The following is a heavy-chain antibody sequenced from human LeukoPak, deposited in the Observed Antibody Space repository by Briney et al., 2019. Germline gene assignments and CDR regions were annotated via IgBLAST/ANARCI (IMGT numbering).Heavy chain of an antibody. D-gene: IGHD3-10*01. J-gene: IGHJ6*02. V-gene: IGHV3-33*01. CDR2: IWYDGSKK. CDR1: GFTFSGYG. Sequence: GGSLRLSCAASGFTFSGYGMHWVRQAPGKGLEWVAVIWYDGSKKYYEGSVEGRFTISRDNSENTLYLQMNNLRAEDTAVYYCARDLKIRAHVWFGDKGGMDVWGQGTTVTVSS. CDR3: ARDLKIRAHVWFGDKGGMDV.